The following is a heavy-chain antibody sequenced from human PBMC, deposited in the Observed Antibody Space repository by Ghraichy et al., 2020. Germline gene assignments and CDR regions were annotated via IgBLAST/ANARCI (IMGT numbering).Heavy chain of an antibody. D-gene: IGHD3-9*01. Sequence: ETLSLTCTVSGGSISSYYWSWIRQPPGKGLEWIGYIYYSGSTNYNPSLKSRVTISVDTSKNQFSLKLTSVTAADTAVYYCARGGTYYDILTGYSPVYFDYWGQGTLVTVSS. V-gene: IGHV4-59*01. J-gene: IGHJ4*02. CDR1: GGSISSYY. CDR2: IYYSGST. CDR3: ARGGTYYDILTGYSPVYFDY.